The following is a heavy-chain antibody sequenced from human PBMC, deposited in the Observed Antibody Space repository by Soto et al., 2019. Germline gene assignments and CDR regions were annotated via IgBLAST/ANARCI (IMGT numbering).Heavy chain of an antibody. J-gene: IGHJ4*02. CDR1: GFSLSATGVG. Sequence: SGPTLVNPTQTLTLTCTFSGFSLSATGVGVSWIRQPPGKALEWLALIYWHDDKRYSPSLKSRLTITKDTSKNQVVLTMTNMDPADTATYYCTHRGGATVGPYYFDYWGQGALVTVS. V-gene: IGHV2-5*01. CDR3: THRGGATVGPYYFDY. CDR2: IYWHDDK. D-gene: IGHD3-16*01.